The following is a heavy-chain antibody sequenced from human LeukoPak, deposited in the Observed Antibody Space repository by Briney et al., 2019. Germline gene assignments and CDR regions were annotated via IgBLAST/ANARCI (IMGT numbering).Heavy chain of an antibody. D-gene: IGHD6-19*01. Sequence: GRSRRLSCAASGFTFSGYGIHWVRQAPGKGLEWVAFLSCDGSNKFYADSVKGRFTISRDHSENTLHLQMNSLKDEDTAVYYCARGIHKNGWYYFDYWGQGTLVTVSS. CDR3: ARGIHKNGWYYFDY. J-gene: IGHJ4*02. V-gene: IGHV3-33*01. CDR2: LSCDGSNK. CDR1: GFTFSGYG.